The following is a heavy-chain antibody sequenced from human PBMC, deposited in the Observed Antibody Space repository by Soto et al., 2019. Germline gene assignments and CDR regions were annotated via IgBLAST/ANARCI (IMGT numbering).Heavy chain of an antibody. CDR2: IYPGDSNT. CDR1: GNSFNNW. Sequence: GESLKISCKGLGNSFNNWIGWVRQLPGKGLEWMGIIYPGDSNTKYSPSFQGQVTMSADKSIRTAYLHWSSLKASDTAMYFCARFGGPSFPQHYFDHWGQGTPVTVSS. J-gene: IGHJ4*02. V-gene: IGHV5-51*01. CDR3: ARFGGPSFPQHYFDH. D-gene: IGHD3-3*01.